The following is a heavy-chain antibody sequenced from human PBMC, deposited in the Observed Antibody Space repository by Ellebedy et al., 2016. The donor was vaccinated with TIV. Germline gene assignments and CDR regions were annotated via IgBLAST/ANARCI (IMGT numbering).Heavy chain of an antibody. CDR1: GQSISTSNW. V-gene: IGHV4-28*01. J-gene: IGHJ3*01. D-gene: IGHD2-2*01. Sequence: SETLSLXXGVSGQSISTSNWWGWIRQPPGKGLEWIGYIYYTGRNYYNPSLKSRVTMSVDTSNNQFSLKLSSVAAVDTAMYYCARLGYCDSTTCKAAFDVWGHGTMVTVSS. CDR3: ARLGYCDSTTCKAAFDV. CDR2: IYYTGRN.